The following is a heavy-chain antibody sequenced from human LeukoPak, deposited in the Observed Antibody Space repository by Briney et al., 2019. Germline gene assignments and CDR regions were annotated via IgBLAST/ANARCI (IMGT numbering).Heavy chain of an antibody. Sequence: GGSLRLSCAASGFTFSSYAMSWVRQAPGKGLEWVSAISGSGGSTYYADSVKGRFTISRDNSKNTLYPQMNSLRAEDTAVYYCAKVQIFGVVTPYYFDYWGQGTLVTVSS. V-gene: IGHV3-23*01. J-gene: IGHJ4*02. CDR1: GFTFSSYA. CDR3: AKVQIFGVVTPYYFDY. CDR2: ISGSGGST. D-gene: IGHD3-3*01.